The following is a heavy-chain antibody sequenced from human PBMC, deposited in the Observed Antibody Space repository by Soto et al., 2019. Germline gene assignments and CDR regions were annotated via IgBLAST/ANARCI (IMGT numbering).Heavy chain of an antibody. Sequence: VSVKVSCKVSGYTLTELSMHWVRQAPGKGLEWMGGFDPEDGETIYAQKFQGRVTMTEDTSTDTAYMELSSLRSEDTAVYYCATSSIRPRGDLDAFDIWGQGTMVTVSS. J-gene: IGHJ3*02. CDR3: ATSSIRPRGDLDAFDI. CDR2: FDPEDGET. D-gene: IGHD3-10*01. CDR1: GYTLTELS. V-gene: IGHV1-24*01.